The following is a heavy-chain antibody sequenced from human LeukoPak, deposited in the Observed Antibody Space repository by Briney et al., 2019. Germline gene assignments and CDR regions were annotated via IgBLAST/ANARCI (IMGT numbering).Heavy chain of an antibody. Sequence: SETLSLTCTVSGGSISSYYWSWIRQPPGKGLEWIGYIYYSGTTNYNPSLKSRVTISVDTSKNQFSLKLSSVTAADTAVYYCARGNYGSGSYKNPFDYWGQGTLSPSPQ. CDR1: GGSISSYY. J-gene: IGHJ4*02. CDR3: ARGNYGSGSYKNPFDY. CDR2: IYYSGTT. V-gene: IGHV4-59*01. D-gene: IGHD3-10*01.